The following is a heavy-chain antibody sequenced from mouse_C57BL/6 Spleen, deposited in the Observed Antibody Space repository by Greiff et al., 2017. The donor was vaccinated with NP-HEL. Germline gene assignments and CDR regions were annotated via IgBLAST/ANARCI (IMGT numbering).Heavy chain of an antibody. D-gene: IGHD2-1*01. CDR3: VREDYGNLDY. Sequence: GGGLVQPKGSLTLSCAASGFSFNTYAMNWVRQAPGKGLEWVARIRSKSNNYATYYADSVKDRFTISRDDSESMLYLQMNNLKTEDTAMYYCVREDYGNLDYWGQGTTLTVSS. J-gene: IGHJ2*01. V-gene: IGHV10-1*01. CDR2: IRSKSNNYAT. CDR1: GFSFNTYA.